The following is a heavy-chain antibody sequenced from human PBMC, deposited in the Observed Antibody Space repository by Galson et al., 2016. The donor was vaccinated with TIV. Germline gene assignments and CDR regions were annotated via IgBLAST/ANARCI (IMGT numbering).Heavy chain of an antibody. CDR3: VKERLKFWSISLHSFDS. Sequence: SLRLSCAASGFTFNSYGMHWVRQAPGKGLEWAAVISYSGSSRYYLDSVKGRFTISGDNSKNTLYLQMNSLRPEDTAVYYCVKERLKFWSISLHSFDSWGQGTLVTVSS. V-gene: IGHV3-30*18. CDR2: ISYSGSSR. CDR1: GFTFNSYG. J-gene: IGHJ4*02. D-gene: IGHD3-3*01.